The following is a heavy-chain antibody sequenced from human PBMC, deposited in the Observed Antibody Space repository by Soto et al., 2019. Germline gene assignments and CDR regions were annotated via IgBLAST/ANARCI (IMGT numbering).Heavy chain of an antibody. J-gene: IGHJ4*02. CDR1: GGSFSGYY. V-gene: IGHV4-34*01. D-gene: IGHD2-15*01. CDR2: INHSGST. Sequence: QVQLQQWGAGLLKPSETLSLTCAVYGGSFSGYYWSWIRQPPGKGLEWIGEINHSGSTNYNPSLKSRVTISVDTSKNQFSLKLSSVTAADTAVYYCARPLRYCSGGSCYATYCDYWGQGTLVTVSS. CDR3: ARPLRYCSGGSCYATYCDY.